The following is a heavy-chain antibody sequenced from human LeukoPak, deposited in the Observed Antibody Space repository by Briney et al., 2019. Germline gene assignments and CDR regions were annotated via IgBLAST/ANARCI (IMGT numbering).Heavy chain of an antibody. Sequence: PSETLSLTCAVYGGSFSGYYWSWIRQPPGKGLGWIGYIYYSGSTNYNPSLKSRVTISVDTSKNQFSLKLSSVTAADTAVYYCARVGDPWPQWLTSAYWYFDLWGRGTLVTVSS. CDR1: GGSFSGYY. V-gene: IGHV4-59*01. D-gene: IGHD6-19*01. J-gene: IGHJ2*01. CDR3: ARVGDPWPQWLTSAYWYFDL. CDR2: IYYSGST.